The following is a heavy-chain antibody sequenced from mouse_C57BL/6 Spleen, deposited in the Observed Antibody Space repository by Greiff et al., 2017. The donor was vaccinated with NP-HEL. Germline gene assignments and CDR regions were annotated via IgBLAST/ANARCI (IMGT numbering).Heavy chain of an antibody. CDR3: TRDYYGSSYFDY. CDR1: GFTFSSYA. J-gene: IGHJ2*01. D-gene: IGHD1-1*01. V-gene: IGHV5-9-1*02. CDR2: ISSGGDYI. Sequence: DVLLVESGEGLVKPGGSLKLSCAASGFTFSSYAMSWVRQTPEQRLEWVAYISSGGDYIYYADTVKGRFTISRDNARNTLYLQMSSLKSEDTAMYYCTRDYYGSSYFDYWGQGTTLTVSS.